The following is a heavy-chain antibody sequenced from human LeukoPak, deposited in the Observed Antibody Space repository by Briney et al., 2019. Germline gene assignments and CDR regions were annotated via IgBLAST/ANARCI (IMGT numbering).Heavy chain of an antibody. J-gene: IGHJ6*02. Sequence: PSQTLSLTCTVSGGSISSGSYYWSWIRQPAGKGLEWIGRIYTSGSTNYNPSLKSRVIISVDTSKNQFSLKLSSVTAADTAVYYCARYYYGMDVWGQGTTVTVSS. V-gene: IGHV4-61*02. CDR3: ARYYYGMDV. CDR2: IYTSGST. CDR1: GGSISSGSYY.